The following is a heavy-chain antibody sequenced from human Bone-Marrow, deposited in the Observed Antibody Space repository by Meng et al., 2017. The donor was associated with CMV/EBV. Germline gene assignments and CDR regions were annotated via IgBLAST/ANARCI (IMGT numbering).Heavy chain of an antibody. CDR3: ARVHGTARDY. CDR2: ISSSGSYI. J-gene: IGHJ4*02. Sequence: GESLKISCAGSGFTVSSYTMNWVRQAPGKGLEWVSSISSSGSYIFYAASVKGRFTISRDNAKSSLYLQMKSLRAEDTALYYCARVHGTARDYWGPGTLVTVSS. V-gene: IGHV3-21*01. CDR1: GFTVSSYT. D-gene: IGHD6-6*01.